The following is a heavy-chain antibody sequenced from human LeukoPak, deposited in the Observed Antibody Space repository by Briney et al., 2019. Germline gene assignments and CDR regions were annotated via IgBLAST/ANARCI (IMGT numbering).Heavy chain of an antibody. V-gene: IGHV1-2*02. CDR1: GYTFTGYY. CDR2: INPNSGGT. J-gene: IGHJ6*02. Sequence: ASVKVSCKASGYTFTGYYMHWVRQAPGQGLEWMGWINPNSGGTNYAQKFQGRVTMTRDTSISTAYMELSRLRSDDTAVYYCARDLFVVVPAALPEGYYYYYGMDVWGQGTTVTVSS. CDR3: ARDLFVVVPAALPEGYYYYYGMDV. D-gene: IGHD2-2*01.